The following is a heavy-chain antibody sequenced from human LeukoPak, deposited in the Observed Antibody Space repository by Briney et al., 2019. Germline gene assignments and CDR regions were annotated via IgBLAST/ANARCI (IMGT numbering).Heavy chain of an antibody. J-gene: IGHJ6*03. V-gene: IGHV1-18*01. CDR1: GYTFSSYG. D-gene: IGHD4-17*01. CDR2: ISAYNGNT. CDR3: ARREGKNYGDYLLYYYYMDV. Sequence: GASVKVSCKASGYTFSSYGISWVRQAPGQGLEWMGWISAYNGNTNYAQKLQGRVTMTTDTSTSTAYMELRSLRSDDTAMYYCARREGKNYGDYLLYYYYMDVWGKGTTVTVSS.